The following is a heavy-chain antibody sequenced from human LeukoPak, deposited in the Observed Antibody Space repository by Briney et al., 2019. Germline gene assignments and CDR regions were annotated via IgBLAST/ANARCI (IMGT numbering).Heavy chain of an antibody. CDR1: GFTFSSYA. Sequence: GGSLRLSCAASGFTFSSYAMSWVRQAPGKGLEWVSAISGSGGSTYYADSVKGRFTISRDNSKNTLFLQMNSLRAEDTAVYYCAKTRNYYDGSGYFYCFDYWGQGTLVTVSS. CDR3: AKTRNYYDGSGYFYCFDY. D-gene: IGHD3-22*01. V-gene: IGHV3-23*01. J-gene: IGHJ4*02. CDR2: ISGSGGST.